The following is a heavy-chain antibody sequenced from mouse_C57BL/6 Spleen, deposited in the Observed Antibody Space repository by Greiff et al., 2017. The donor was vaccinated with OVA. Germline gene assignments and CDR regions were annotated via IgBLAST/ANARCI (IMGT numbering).Heavy chain of an antibody. Sequence: EVQVVESGPGLVKPSQSLSLTCSVTGYSITSGYYWNWIRQFPGNKLEWMGYISYDGSNNYNPSLKNRISITRDTSKNQFFLKLNSVTTEDTATYYCARETIGATKGAMDYWGQGTSVTVSS. CDR2: ISYDGSN. CDR3: ARETIGATKGAMDY. J-gene: IGHJ4*01. CDR1: GYSITSGYY. V-gene: IGHV3-6*01. D-gene: IGHD1-1*01.